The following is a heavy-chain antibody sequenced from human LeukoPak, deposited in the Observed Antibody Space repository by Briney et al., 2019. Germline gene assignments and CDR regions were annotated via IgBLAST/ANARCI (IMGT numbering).Heavy chain of an antibody. Sequence: PSETLSLTCAVYGGSFSGYYWSWIRQPPGKGLEWIGEINHSGSTNYNPSLKSRVTISVDTSKNRFSLKLSSVTAADTAVYYCARGLSGSTDFDYWGQGTLVTVSS. J-gene: IGHJ4*02. CDR2: INHSGST. V-gene: IGHV4-34*01. CDR3: ARGLSGSTDFDY. CDR1: GGSFSGYY. D-gene: IGHD1-26*01.